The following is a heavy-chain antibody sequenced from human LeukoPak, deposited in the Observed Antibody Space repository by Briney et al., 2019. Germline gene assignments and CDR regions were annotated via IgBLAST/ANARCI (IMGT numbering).Heavy chain of an antibody. CDR1: GYTFTSYA. Sequence: GASVKVSCKASGYTFTSYAMHWVRQAPGQRLEWMGWSNAGNGNTKYSQEFQGRVTITRDTSASTAYMELSSLRAEDTAVYYCAKDPRIFGVVITPYYFDYWGQGTPVTVSS. J-gene: IGHJ4*02. CDR3: AKDPRIFGVVITPYYFDY. CDR2: SNAGNGNT. D-gene: IGHD3-3*01. V-gene: IGHV1-3*02.